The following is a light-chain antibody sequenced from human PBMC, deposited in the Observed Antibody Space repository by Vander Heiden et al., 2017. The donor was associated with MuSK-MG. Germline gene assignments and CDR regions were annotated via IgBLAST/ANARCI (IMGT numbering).Light chain of an antibody. CDR1: QSLLYGTGNTY. CDR3: MKALQTRT. Sequence: DIVLTQSPLSLPVTPGEPASISCRSSQSLLYGTGNTYLDWYLQKPGQSPQLLIWVCSKWASGVPDRFSGRGSGTDFTLRSRGVEAEDGGVYCCMKALQTRTFGQGTKVEIK. V-gene: IGKV2-28*01. CDR2: VCS. J-gene: IGKJ1*01.